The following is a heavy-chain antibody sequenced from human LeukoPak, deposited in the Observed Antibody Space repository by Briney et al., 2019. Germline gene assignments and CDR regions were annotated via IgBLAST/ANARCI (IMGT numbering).Heavy chain of an antibody. Sequence: PSETLSLTCTVSGGSISSYYWSWIRQPPGKGLEWIGYIYYSGSTYYNPSLKSRVTISVDTSKNQFSLKLSSVTAADTAVYYCARSNEITMVRGEAFDIWGQGTMVTVSS. V-gene: IGHV4-59*12. CDR1: GGSISSYY. J-gene: IGHJ3*02. D-gene: IGHD3-10*01. CDR2: IYYSGST. CDR3: ARSNEITMVRGEAFDI.